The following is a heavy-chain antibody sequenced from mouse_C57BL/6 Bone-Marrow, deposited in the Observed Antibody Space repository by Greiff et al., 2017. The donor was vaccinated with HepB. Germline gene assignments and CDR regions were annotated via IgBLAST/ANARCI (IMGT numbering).Heavy chain of an antibody. Sequence: EVQRVESGPGLVKPSQSLSLTCSVPGYSITSGYYWNWIRQFPGNKLEWMGYISYDGSNNYNPSLKNRISITRDTSKNQFFLKLNSVTTEDTATYYCARGEGDSSGFLFDYWGQGTTLTVSS. D-gene: IGHD3-2*02. J-gene: IGHJ2*01. CDR3: ARGEGDSSGFLFDY. V-gene: IGHV3-6*01. CDR2: ISYDGSN. CDR1: GYSITSGYY.